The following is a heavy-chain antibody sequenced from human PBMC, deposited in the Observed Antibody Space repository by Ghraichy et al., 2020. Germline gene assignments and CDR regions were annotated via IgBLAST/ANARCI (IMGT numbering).Heavy chain of an antibody. CDR1: GFTFSNYA. J-gene: IGHJ4*02. D-gene: IGHD2-15*01. CDR2: MSGSGDST. V-gene: IGHV3-23*01. CDR3: AKSGGSSRAPSDY. Sequence: GESLNISCAASGFTFSNYAMSWVRQAPGKGLEWVSGMSGSGDSTYYADSVKGRFTISRDNSKNTLSLQMNSLRAEDTALYHCAKSGGSSRAPSDYWGQGTLVTVSS.